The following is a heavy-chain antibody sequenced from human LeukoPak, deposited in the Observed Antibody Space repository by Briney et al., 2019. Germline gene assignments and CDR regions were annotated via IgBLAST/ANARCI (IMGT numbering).Heavy chain of an antibody. J-gene: IGHJ6*03. Sequence: GGSLRLSCVASGFTFSSYEMNWVRQAPGKGLEWVSYISSSGSTIYYADSVKGRFTISRDNAKNSLYLQMNSLRAEDTAVYYCARGRGPYYYYYYYMDVWAKGPRSPSP. CDR3: ARGRGPYYYYYYYMDV. CDR2: ISSSGSTI. CDR1: GFTFSSYE. D-gene: IGHD5-24*01. V-gene: IGHV3-48*03.